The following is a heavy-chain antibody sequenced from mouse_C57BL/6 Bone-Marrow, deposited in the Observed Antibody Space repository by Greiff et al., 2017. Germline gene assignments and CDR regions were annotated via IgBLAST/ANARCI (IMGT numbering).Heavy chain of an antibody. Sequence: VQLKQSVAELVRPGASVKLSCTASGFNIKNTYMHWVKQRPEQGLEWIGRIDPANGNTTYAPKFQGKATITADTSSNTADLQLSSLTSEDTAIYYCARSYYGSIPWFAYWGQGTLVTVSA. CDR2: IDPANGNT. CDR1: GFNIKNTY. V-gene: IGHV14-3*01. J-gene: IGHJ3*01. CDR3: ARSYYGSIPWFAY. D-gene: IGHD1-1*01.